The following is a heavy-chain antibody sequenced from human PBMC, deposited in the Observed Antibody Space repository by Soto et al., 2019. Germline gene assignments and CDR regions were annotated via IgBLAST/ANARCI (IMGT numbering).Heavy chain of an antibody. V-gene: IGHV4-59*01. CDR2: IPNSGGP. CDR3: AASQMGLISVLGT. CDR1: GGCMKSFF. D-gene: IGHD1-1*01. Sequence: XGTLWLTGTVSGGCMKSFFGSWIRQPPGKGLEWIGYIPNSGGPTYTPSLKSRVTIAIDTSRNQFSLRLTSVTTADTAVYYCAASQMGLISVLGTWGQGIQVTVS. J-gene: IGHJ4*02.